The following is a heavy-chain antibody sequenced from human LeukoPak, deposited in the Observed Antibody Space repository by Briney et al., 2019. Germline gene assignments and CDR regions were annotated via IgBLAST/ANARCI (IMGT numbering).Heavy chain of an antibody. D-gene: IGHD3-22*01. Sequence: QPGGSLRLSCAASGFTFSNYWMHWVRQAPGKGLVWVSRINSDGINTSYADSVKGRFTISRDNAKNTLNLQMNSLRAGDTAVYYCARDLGQYYDTSDNWFDPWGQGTLVTVSS. J-gene: IGHJ5*02. CDR1: GFTFSNYW. CDR3: ARDLGQYYDTSDNWFDP. CDR2: INSDGINT. V-gene: IGHV3-74*01.